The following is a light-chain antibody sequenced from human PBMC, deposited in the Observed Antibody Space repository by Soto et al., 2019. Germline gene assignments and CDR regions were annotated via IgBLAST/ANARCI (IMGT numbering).Light chain of an antibody. CDR3: HQYGSSPYT. J-gene: IGKJ2*01. CDR2: AAS. Sequence: EIVLTQSPATLSMSPGERATLSCRASQSISSGYLAWHQQKPGQAPRLLIYAASNRAAGIPDRFSGSESGTDFTLTISRLEPEDFAVYYCHQYGSSPYTFGQGTKLEI. CDR1: QSISSGY. V-gene: IGKV3-20*01.